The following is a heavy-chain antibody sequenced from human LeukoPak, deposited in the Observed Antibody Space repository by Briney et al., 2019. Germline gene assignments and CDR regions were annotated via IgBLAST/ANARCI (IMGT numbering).Heavy chain of an antibody. Sequence: SETLSLTCTVSGGALSNYYWNWIRQSAGNGLEWIGRIYADGSTNYNPSLKSRVTISVDTSKNQFSLKLSSVTAADTAVYYCARATNREYSSGWPPARRGYYYYMDVWGKGTTVTVSS. D-gene: IGHD6-19*01. CDR1: GGALSNYY. J-gene: IGHJ6*03. CDR3: ARATNREYSSGWPPARRGYYYYMDV. CDR2: IYADGST. V-gene: IGHV4-4*07.